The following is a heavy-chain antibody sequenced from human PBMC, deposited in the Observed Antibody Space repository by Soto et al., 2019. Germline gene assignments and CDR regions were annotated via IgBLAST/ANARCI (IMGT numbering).Heavy chain of an antibody. Sequence: SETLSLTCTVSGGSISRYYWSWIRQPPGKGLEWIGYIYYSGSTNYNPSLKSRVTISVDTSKNQFSLKLSSVTAADTAVYYCARVPYYWGQGILVTVSS. CDR1: GGSISRYY. CDR3: ARVPYY. V-gene: IGHV4-59*12. D-gene: IGHD2-2*01. J-gene: IGHJ4*02. CDR2: IYYSGST.